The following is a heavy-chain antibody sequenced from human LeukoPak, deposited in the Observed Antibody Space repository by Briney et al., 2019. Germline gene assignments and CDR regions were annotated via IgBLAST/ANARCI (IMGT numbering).Heavy chain of an antibody. CDR1: GYTFTSYG. D-gene: IGHD3-10*01. J-gene: IGHJ6*02. V-gene: IGHV1-18*01. CDR3: ARGPILVRGVILADSVGGMDV. CDR2: ISAYNGNT. Sequence: ASVKVSCKASGYTFTSYGISWVRQAPGQGLEWMGWISAYNGNTNYAQKLQGRVTMTTDTSTSTAYMELRSLRSDDTAVYYCARGPILVRGVILADSVGGMDVWGQGTTVTVSS.